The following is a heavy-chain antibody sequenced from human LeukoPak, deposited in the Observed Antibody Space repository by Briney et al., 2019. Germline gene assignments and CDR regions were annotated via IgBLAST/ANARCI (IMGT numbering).Heavy chain of an antibody. CDR2: IIPIFGTA. CDR1: GGTFSSYA. D-gene: IGHD6-19*01. CDR3: ARGGIAVAGGAFDI. J-gene: IGHJ3*02. Sequence: ASVKVSCKASGGTFSSYAISWVRQAPGQGLEWMGGIIPIFGTANYAQKFQGRVTITADKSTITAYMELSSLRSEDTAVYYCARGGIAVAGGAFDIWGQGTMVTVSS. V-gene: IGHV1-69*06.